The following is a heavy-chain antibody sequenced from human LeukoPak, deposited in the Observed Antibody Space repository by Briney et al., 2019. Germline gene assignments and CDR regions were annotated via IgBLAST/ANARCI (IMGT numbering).Heavy chain of an antibody. CDR2: INPNSGGT. J-gene: IGHJ6*03. Sequence: ASVKVSCKASGYTFTSYGISWVRQAPGQGLEWMGWINPNSGGTNYAQKFQGRVTMTRDTSISTAYMELSRLRSDDTAVYYCARDPVVVPALAPYYYYYMDVWGKATTVTVSS. D-gene: IGHD2-2*01. CDR1: GYTFTSYG. CDR3: ARDPVVVPALAPYYYYYMDV. V-gene: IGHV1-2*02.